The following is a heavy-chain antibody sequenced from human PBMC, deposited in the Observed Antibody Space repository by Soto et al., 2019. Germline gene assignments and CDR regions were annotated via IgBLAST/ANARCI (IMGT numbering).Heavy chain of an antibody. CDR3: SRDYGSLGYYGMDV. J-gene: IGHJ6*01. Sequence: SETLSLTCTVSGGSISSYYWSWIRQPPGKGLEWIGYIYYSGSTNYNPSLKSRVTISVDTSKNQFSLKLSSVTAADTAVYYCSRDYGSLGYYGMDVGGQGTTLTVSS. D-gene: IGHD4-17*01. CDR2: IYYSGST. CDR1: GGSISSYY. V-gene: IGHV4-59*01.